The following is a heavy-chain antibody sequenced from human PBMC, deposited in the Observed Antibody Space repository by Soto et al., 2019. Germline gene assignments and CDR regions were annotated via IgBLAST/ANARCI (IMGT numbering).Heavy chain of an antibody. CDR2: ISGSGGST. CDR3: AREEYAGATYYDILTGYYYGMDV. CDR1: GFAFSSYA. V-gene: IGHV3-23*01. Sequence: PGGSLRLSCAASGFAFSSYAMSWVRQAPGKGLEWVSAISGSGGSTYYADSVKGRFTISRDNSKNTLYLQMNSLRAEDTAVYYCAREEYAGATYYDILTGYYYGMDVWGQGTTVTVSS. D-gene: IGHD3-9*01. J-gene: IGHJ6*02.